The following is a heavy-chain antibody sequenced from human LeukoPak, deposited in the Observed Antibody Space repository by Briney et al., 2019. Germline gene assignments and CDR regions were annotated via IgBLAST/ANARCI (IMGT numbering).Heavy chain of an antibody. CDR2: IYTSGST. Sequence: TSQTLSLTCTVSGGSISSGSYYWSWIRQPAGKGLGWIGRIYTSGSTNYNPSLKSRVTISVDTSKNQFSLKLSSVTAADTAVYYCASSTSYQYYFDYWGQGTLVTVSS. CDR1: GGSISSGSYY. J-gene: IGHJ4*02. CDR3: ASSTSYQYYFDY. D-gene: IGHD2-2*01. V-gene: IGHV4-61*02.